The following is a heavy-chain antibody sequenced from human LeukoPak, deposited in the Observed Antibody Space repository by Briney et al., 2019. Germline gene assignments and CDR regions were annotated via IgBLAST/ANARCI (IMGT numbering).Heavy chain of an antibody. CDR3: AKEGTPQVSTWYDL. V-gene: IGHV3-23*01. Sequence: PGGSLRLSCAASGFTFSSYAMTWVRQGPGMGLEWVPGISATGLSTNYADSVKGRFTISRDNSKNTLYLQMNSLRAEDTAVYYCAKEGTPQVSTWYDLWGQGTQVIVSS. D-gene: IGHD3-10*01. CDR1: GFTFSSYA. J-gene: IGHJ5*02. CDR2: ISATGLST.